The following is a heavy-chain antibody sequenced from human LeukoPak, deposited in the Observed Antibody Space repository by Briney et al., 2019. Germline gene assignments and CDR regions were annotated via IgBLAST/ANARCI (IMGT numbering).Heavy chain of an antibody. D-gene: IGHD1-26*01. CDR1: GGSISSSSHY. V-gene: IGHV4-39*01. Sequence: PSETLSLTCTVSGGSISSSSHYWGWIRQPPGKGLEWIGSIYYSGSTYYNPSLKSRVTIPVDTSKNQFSLKLSSVTAADTAVYYCARTIVGAPDYWGQGTLVTVSS. CDR3: ARTIVGAPDY. CDR2: IYYSGST. J-gene: IGHJ4*02.